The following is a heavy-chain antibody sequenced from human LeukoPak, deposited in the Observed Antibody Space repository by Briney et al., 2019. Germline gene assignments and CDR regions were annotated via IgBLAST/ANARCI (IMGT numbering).Heavy chain of an antibody. V-gene: IGHV3-7*01. CDR1: EFSFSTNW. CDR3: AKANSAYDYDYFDY. D-gene: IGHD5-12*01. J-gene: IGHJ4*02. Sequence: GGSLRLSCAASEFSFSTNWMTWVRQAPGKGLEWVANINPDGSKKSYADFVEGRFTISRDNAKNSLYLQMSSLRAEDTAVYYCAKANSAYDYDYFDYWGQGTLVTVSS. CDR2: INPDGSKK.